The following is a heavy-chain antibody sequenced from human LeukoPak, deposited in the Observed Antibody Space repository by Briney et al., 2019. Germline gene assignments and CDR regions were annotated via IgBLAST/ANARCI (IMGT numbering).Heavy chain of an antibody. J-gene: IGHJ4*02. V-gene: IGHV3-33*01. Sequence: PGGSLRLSCAASEFTFTTYGMHWVRQAPGKGLEWVAFIYYDGSNIYYADYVKGLFTISRDISKNTLYLQMDSLRAEDTAIYYCARDWKTSSFDYWGQGTLVTVSS. CDR1: EFTFTTYG. CDR2: IYYDGSNI. D-gene: IGHD1-1*01. CDR3: ARDWKTSSFDY.